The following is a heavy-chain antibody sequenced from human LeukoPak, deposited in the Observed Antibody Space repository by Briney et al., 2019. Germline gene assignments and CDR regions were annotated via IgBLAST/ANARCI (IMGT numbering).Heavy chain of an antibody. Sequence: PGGSLRLSCAASGFTFSSYGMHWVRQAPGKGLEWVAVISYDGSNKYYADSVKGRFTISRDNSKNTLYLQMNSLRAEDTAVYYCAKDVSALSHYYGMDVWGPGTTVTVSS. CDR3: AKDVSALSHYYGMDV. D-gene: IGHD2-8*01. J-gene: IGHJ6*02. V-gene: IGHV3-30*18. CDR2: ISYDGSNK. CDR1: GFTFSSYG.